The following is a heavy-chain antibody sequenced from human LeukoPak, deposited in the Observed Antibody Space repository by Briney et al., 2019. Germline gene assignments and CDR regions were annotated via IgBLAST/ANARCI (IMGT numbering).Heavy chain of an antibody. D-gene: IGHD2-15*01. CDR3: ARRPRLGGLHYYYGMDL. J-gene: IGHJ6*02. Sequence: SETLSLTCAVYGGSFSGYYWSWIRQPPGKGLEWTGEINHSGSTNYNPSLKSRVTISVDTSKNQFSLKLSSVTAADTAVYYCARRPRLGGLHYYYGMDLWGQGTTVTVSS. V-gene: IGHV4-34*01. CDR1: GGSFSGYY. CDR2: INHSGST.